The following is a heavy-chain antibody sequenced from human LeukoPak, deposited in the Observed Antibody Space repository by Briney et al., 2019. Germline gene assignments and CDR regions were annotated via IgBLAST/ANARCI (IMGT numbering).Heavy chain of an antibody. CDR3: ARAVSGRFDY. D-gene: IGHD6-19*01. V-gene: IGHV4-59*08. CDR1: GGSMSPYH. CDR2: IYYSGST. J-gene: IGHJ4*02. Sequence: SETLSLTCTVSGGSMSPYHWGWIRQPPGKGLEWTGYIYYSGSTNYNPSLKSRVTISVDTSKNQFSLKLSSVTAADTAIYHCARAVSGRFDYWGQGTLVTVSS.